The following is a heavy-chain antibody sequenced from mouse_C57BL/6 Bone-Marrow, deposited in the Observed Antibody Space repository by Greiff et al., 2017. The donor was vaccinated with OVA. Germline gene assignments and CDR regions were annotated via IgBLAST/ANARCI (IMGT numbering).Heavy chain of an antibody. Sequence: VQLKQSGAELVKPGASVKLSCTASGFNIKDYYMHWVKQRTEQGLEWIGRIDPEDGDTKYAPKFQGKATITADTSSNTAYLQLSSLTSEDTAVYYCARGSAIYDGYYAFAYWGQGTLVTVSA. CDR3: ARGSAIYDGYYAFAY. D-gene: IGHD2-3*01. J-gene: IGHJ3*01. V-gene: IGHV14-2*01. CDR2: IDPEDGDT. CDR1: GFNIKDYY.